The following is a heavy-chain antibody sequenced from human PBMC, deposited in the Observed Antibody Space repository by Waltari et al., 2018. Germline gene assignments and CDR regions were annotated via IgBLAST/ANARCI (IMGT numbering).Heavy chain of an antibody. Sequence: QVQLQQWGAGLLKPSETLSLTCAVYGGSFSGYYWSWIRQPPGKGLEWIGEINHSGSTNYNPSLKSRVTISVDTSKNQFSLKLSSVTAADTAVYYCARVSDSIGQYFQHWGQGTLVTVSS. CDR1: GGSFSGYY. CDR2: INHSGST. D-gene: IGHD2-21*02. CDR3: ARVSDSIGQYFQH. J-gene: IGHJ1*01. V-gene: IGHV4-34*01.